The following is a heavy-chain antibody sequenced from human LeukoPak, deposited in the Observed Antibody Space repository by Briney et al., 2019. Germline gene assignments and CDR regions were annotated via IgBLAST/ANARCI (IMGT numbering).Heavy chain of an antibody. CDR1: GFSLSSYE. CDR3: ARVYQYYYYMDV. V-gene: IGHV3-74*01. Sequence: TGGSLRLSCAASGFSLSSYEMNWVRHAPGKGLVWVSRINSDGSSTGYADSVKGRFTISRDNAKNTLYLQMNSLRVEDTAVYYCARVYQYYYYMDVWGKGTTVTVSS. J-gene: IGHJ6*03. CDR2: INSDGSST.